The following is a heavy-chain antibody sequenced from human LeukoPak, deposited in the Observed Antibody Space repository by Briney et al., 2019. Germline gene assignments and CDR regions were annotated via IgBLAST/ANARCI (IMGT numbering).Heavy chain of an antibody. CDR2: ITGSITFI. CDR1: GFTFSRYT. Sequence: GSLRLSCAASGFTFSRYTMNWVRPAPGMGLEWISSITGSITFIYYSDSVRGRFTISRDNANNSLYLQMNSLRAEDTAVYYCARANDYIDYWGQGVLVTVSS. CDR3: ARANDYIDY. J-gene: IGHJ4*02. V-gene: IGHV3-21*01.